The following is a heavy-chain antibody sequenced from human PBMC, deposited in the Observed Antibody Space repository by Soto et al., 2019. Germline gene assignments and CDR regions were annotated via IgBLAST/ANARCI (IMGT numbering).Heavy chain of an antibody. CDR2: IYYSGST. CDR1: GGSISSYY. D-gene: IGHD3-3*01. CDR3: ARHSRSAKDFEY. Sequence: SETLSLTCTVSGGSISSYYWSWIRQPPGKGLEWIGYIYYSGSTNYNPSLKSRVTVSVDASKNQFSLKLSSVTAADTAVYYCARHSRSAKDFEYWGQGTLVTVSS. V-gene: IGHV4-59*08. J-gene: IGHJ4*02.